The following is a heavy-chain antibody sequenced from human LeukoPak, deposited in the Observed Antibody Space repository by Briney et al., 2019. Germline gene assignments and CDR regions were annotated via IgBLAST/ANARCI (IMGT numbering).Heavy chain of an antibody. CDR2: INPSGGST. D-gene: IGHD4-23*01. Sequence: ASVTVSCKATGYTFTSYYIHWVRQAPGQGFEWMGRINPSGGSTGYAQKFQGRVTMTRDTSTSTVYMDLSSLRSDDTAVYYCARDIPTTVVRFSFAYWGQGTLVTVSS. CDR3: ARDIPTTVVRFSFAY. J-gene: IGHJ4*02. CDR1: GYTFTSYY. V-gene: IGHV1-46*01.